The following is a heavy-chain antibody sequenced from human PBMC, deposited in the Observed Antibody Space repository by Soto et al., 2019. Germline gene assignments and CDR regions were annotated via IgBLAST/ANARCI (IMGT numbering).Heavy chain of an antibody. CDR3: ARGAGIAVASTSFDY. J-gene: IGHJ4*02. V-gene: IGHV3-30-3*01. CDR2: ISYDGRNK. CDR1: GFTFSSYS. D-gene: IGHD6-19*01. Sequence: QVQLVESGGGVVQPGRSLRLSCAASGFTFSSYSMHWVRQAPGKGLEWVAVISYDGRNKYYADSVKGRFTISRDNSKNTLYLQMNSLRAEDTAVYYCARGAGIAVASTSFDYWGQGTLVTVSS.